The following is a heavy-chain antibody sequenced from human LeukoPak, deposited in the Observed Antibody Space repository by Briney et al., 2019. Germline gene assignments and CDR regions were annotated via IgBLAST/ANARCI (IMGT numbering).Heavy chain of an antibody. D-gene: IGHD2-2*01. V-gene: IGHV1-46*01. CDR1: GYTFTNYY. CDR3: ARPTSIIPASNVYYYYYAMDV. Sequence: ASVKVSCKASGYTFTNYYMHWVRQAPGQGLEWMGIINPSGGTTTYAHKFQDRVTMTRDTSTSTVYMEVSSLRPEDTAVYYCARPTSIIPASNVYYYYYAMDVWGQGTTATVSS. J-gene: IGHJ6*02. CDR2: INPSGGTT.